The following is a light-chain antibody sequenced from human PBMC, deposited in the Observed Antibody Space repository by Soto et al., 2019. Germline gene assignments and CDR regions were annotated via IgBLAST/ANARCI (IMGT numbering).Light chain of an antibody. CDR1: QTISSNY. V-gene: IGKV3-20*01. CDR2: GTS. CDR3: QQYVSWT. Sequence: EIVLTQSPGTLSVSPGERATLSCRASQTISSNYLAWYQQKPGQAPSLLIYGTSSRATGIPDRFSGRGSGTDFTLTISRLEPEDSAIYYCQQYVSWTFGQGTKVEIK. J-gene: IGKJ1*01.